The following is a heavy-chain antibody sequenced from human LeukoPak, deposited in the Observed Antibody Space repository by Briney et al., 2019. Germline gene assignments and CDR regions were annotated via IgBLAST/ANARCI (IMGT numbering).Heavy chain of an antibody. CDR2: IDGSDGAS. V-gene: IGHV3-23*01. CDR3: ARVDSGNYDY. Sequence: PGGSLRLSCAASGFRFSSYVMSWVRQAPWKGLEYVSSIDGSDGASYYADSVKGRFTISRDNSKNTLFLQMNSLRVEETAVYYCARVDSGNYDYWGQGTLLTVSS. D-gene: IGHD1-26*01. J-gene: IGHJ4*02. CDR1: GFRFSSYV.